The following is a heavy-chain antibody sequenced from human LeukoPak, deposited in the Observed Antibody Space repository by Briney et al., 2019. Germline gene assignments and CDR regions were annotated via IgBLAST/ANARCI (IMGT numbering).Heavy chain of an antibody. Sequence: GGSLRLSCAASGLTFTSHGFHWVRQAPGRRLEWLTFISLDGSRKSYADSVKGRFTFSRDDSKNTLYLEMNSLRAEDTATYYCARDRAVSWLDSWGLGTLVTVSS. D-gene: IGHD3-10*01. CDR2: ISLDGSRK. CDR1: GLTFTSHG. V-gene: IGHV3-33*05. J-gene: IGHJ5*01. CDR3: ARDRAVSWLDS.